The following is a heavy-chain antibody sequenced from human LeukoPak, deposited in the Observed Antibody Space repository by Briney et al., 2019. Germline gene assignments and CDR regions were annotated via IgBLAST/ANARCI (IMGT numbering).Heavy chain of an antibody. D-gene: IGHD6-19*01. CDR3: AREEIFRVAVAGNWVDY. CDR1: GFTFSSYA. CDR2: ISYDGSNK. V-gene: IGHV3-30-3*01. Sequence: PGGSLRLSCAASGFTFSSYAMHWVRQAPGKGLEWVAVISYDGSNKYYADSVKGRFTISRDNSKNTLYLQMNSLRAEDTAVYYCAREEIFRVAVAGNWVDYWGQGTLVTVSP. J-gene: IGHJ4*02.